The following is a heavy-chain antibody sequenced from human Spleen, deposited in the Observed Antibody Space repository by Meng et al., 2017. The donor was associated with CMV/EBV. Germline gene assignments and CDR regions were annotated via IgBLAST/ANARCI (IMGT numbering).Heavy chain of an antibody. CDR1: GFTFSSYS. V-gene: IGHV3-21*06. CDR3: AKDDYNSSPRRFDS. J-gene: IGHJ5*01. Sequence: GGSLRLSCAASGFTFSSYSMNWVRQAPGKGLEWVSSMSSGSIYIYHADSVKGRFTISRDNAKNLLYLQMNSLRAEDTAVYYCAKDDYNSSPRRFDSWGQGTLVTVSS. D-gene: IGHD4/OR15-4a*01. CDR2: MSSGSIYI.